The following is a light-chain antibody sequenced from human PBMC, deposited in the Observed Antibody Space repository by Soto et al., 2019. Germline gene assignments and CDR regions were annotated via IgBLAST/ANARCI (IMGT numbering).Light chain of an antibody. CDR3: QHYDNYQWT. CDR1: QIISSW. Sequence: DLQMTQSPSALSASVGDRVTITCRASQIISSWVAWYQQKPGKAPKFQIYKASTLESGVPSRFSGSGSGTEFTLTSSSLQPDDAATYYCQHYDNYQWTFGQGTKVEIK. V-gene: IGKV1-5*03. CDR2: KAS. J-gene: IGKJ1*01.